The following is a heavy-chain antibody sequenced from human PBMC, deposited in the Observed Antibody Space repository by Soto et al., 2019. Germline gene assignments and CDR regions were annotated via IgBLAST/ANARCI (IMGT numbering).Heavy chain of an antibody. CDR1: GFSFSGYT. J-gene: IGHJ4*02. Sequence: DVQLLESGGHLIQPGESLRLSCAASGFSFSGYTMNWVRQAQGKGLEWISGINGGGGTTYYADSVKGRFTISRDDSKNILYLQLNSPRAEDTAIYSCAKDRHPAGIWTFDYWGRGTLVTVSS. CDR3: AKDRHPAGIWTFDY. V-gene: IGHV3-23*01. D-gene: IGHD6-13*01. CDR2: INGGGGTT.